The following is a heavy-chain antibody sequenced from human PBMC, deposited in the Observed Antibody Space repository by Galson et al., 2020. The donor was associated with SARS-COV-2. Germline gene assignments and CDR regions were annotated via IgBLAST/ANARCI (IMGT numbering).Heavy chain of an antibody. Sequence: ASVKVSCKVSGYTLTELSMHWVRQAPGKGPEWMGGFDPEDGETLYAQKFQGRATMTEDTSTDTAYMELSSLRSEDTAVYYCATAPAYCGGDCHNWFDPWGQGTLVTVSS. CDR2: FDPEDGET. CDR3: ATAPAYCGGDCHNWFDP. J-gene: IGHJ5*02. CDR1: GYTLTELS. D-gene: IGHD2-21*01. V-gene: IGHV1-24*01.